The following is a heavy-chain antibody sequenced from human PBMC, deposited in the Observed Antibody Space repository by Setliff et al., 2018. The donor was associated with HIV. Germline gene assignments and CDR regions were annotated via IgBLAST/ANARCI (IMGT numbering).Heavy chain of an antibody. D-gene: IGHD2-15*01. CDR2: IYHSGNT. J-gene: IGHJ4*02. CDR1: GYSISSGYY. CDR3: ARHPSRDGTPGY. Sequence: KASETLSLTCAVSGYSISSGYYWAWIRQPPGRGLEYIGTIYHSGNTFYNPSLKSRVTISVDTSRNQYSLKVSSVTAADSAKYYCARHPSRDGTPGYWGQGTLVTVSS. V-gene: IGHV4-38-2*01.